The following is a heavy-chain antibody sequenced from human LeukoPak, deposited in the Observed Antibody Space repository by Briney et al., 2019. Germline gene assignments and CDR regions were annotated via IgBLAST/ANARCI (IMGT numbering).Heavy chain of an antibody. V-gene: IGHV3-48*01. CDR3: AKPRFLEWLLHDY. J-gene: IGHJ4*02. D-gene: IGHD3-3*01. Sequence: PGGSLRLSCEASGFTFSSYSMNWVRQAPGKGLEWVSYISFSSATIHYADSVKGRFTISRDNAKNSLYLQLNSLRAEDTAVYYCAKPRFLEWLLHDYWGQGTLVTVSS. CDR2: ISFSSATI. CDR1: GFTFSSYS.